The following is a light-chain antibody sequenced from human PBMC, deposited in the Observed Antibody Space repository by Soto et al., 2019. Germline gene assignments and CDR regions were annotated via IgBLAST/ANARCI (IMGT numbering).Light chain of an antibody. CDR1: QSISSW. V-gene: IGKV1-5*03. J-gene: IGKJ4*01. CDR3: QQYNSYSLT. CDR2: KAS. Sequence: DIQMTQSPSTLSASVGDRVTITCRASQSISSWLAWYQQKPGKATKLLIYKASSLESGVPSRLSGSGSGTEFTLTISSLQPDDCATYYCQQYNSYSLTFGGGTQVEIK.